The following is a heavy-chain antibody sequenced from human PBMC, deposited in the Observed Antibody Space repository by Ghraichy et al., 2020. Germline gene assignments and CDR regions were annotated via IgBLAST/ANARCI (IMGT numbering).Heavy chain of an antibody. CDR3: ARAQPNWYFDL. Sequence: TLSLTCAVYGGSFSGYYWSWIRQPPGKGLEWIGEINHSGSTNYNPSLKSRVTISVDTSKNQFSLKLSSVTAADTAVYYCARAQPNWYFDLWGRGTLVTVSS. V-gene: IGHV4-34*01. D-gene: IGHD1-14*01. CDR1: GGSFSGYY. CDR2: INHSGST. J-gene: IGHJ2*01.